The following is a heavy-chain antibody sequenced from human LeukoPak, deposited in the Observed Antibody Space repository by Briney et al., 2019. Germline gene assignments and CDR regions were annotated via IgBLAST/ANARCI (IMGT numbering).Heavy chain of an antibody. CDR3: ANVRY. CDR2: ISGSGSTI. Sequence: GGSLRLSCAASGFTFSIYEMNWVRQAPGKGLEWLSYISGSGSTIYYEDSVRGRFTIPRDNAKNSLYLQMNSLRAEDTAVYYCANVRYWGQGTLVTVSS. CDR1: GFTFSIYE. V-gene: IGHV3-48*03. J-gene: IGHJ4*02.